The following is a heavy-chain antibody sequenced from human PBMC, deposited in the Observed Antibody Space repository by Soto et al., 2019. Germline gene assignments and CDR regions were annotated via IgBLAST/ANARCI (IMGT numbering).Heavy chain of an antibody. D-gene: IGHD6-13*01. CDR3: AKDIGSSSDY. CDR2: INPSGDST. V-gene: IGHV3-23*01. Sequence: GGSLRLSCVASGFTFSRHGLSWVRQAPGKGLEWVSTINPSGDSTFYADSVKGRFTISRDNSKNTVYLQMNSLRAEDTAVYYCAKDIGSSSDYWGQGTLVTVSS. J-gene: IGHJ4*02. CDR1: GFTFSRHG.